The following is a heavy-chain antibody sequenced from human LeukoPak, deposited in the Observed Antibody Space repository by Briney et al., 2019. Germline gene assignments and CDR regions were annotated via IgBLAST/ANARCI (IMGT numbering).Heavy chain of an antibody. CDR3: ARLEYSSGWYVY. Sequence: SETLSLTYSVSGGSMSRYYWSWIRQPPGKGLEWIGYIYYSGSTNYNPSLKSRVTISVDTSKKEFSLKLSSVTAADTAVYFCARLEYSSGWYVYWGQGTLVTVSS. V-gene: IGHV4-59*01. D-gene: IGHD6-19*01. J-gene: IGHJ4*02. CDR1: GGSMSRYY. CDR2: IYYSGST.